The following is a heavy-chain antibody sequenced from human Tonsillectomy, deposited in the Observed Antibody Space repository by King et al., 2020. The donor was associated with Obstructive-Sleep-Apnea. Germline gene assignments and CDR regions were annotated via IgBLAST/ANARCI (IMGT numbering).Heavy chain of an antibody. CDR3: ARHPYYDSSGSNFDY. J-gene: IGHJ4*02. CDR2: IYSGDSDT. CDR1: GYSFTTYW. V-gene: IGHV5-51*01. D-gene: IGHD3-22*01. Sequence: VQLVESGAEVKKPGESLKISCKGSGYSFTTYWIGWVRQMPGKGLEWMGIIYSGDSDTRYSPSFQGQVTIQADKSINTAFLQWSSLKASDTAMYYCARHPYYDSSGSNFDYWGQGTLVTVSS.